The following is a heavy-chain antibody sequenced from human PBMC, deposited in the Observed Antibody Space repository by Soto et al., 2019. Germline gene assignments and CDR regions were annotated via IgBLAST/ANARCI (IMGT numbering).Heavy chain of an antibody. CDR1: GGSISSSSYY. D-gene: IGHD3-3*01. Sequence: SETLSLTCTVSGGSISSSSYYWGWIRQPPGKGLEWIGSIYYSGSTYYNPSLKSRVTISVDTSKNQFSLKLSSVTAADTAVYYCASARPPYYDFWSGYSPWGQGTLVTVS. V-gene: IGHV4-39*01. J-gene: IGHJ5*02. CDR3: ASARPPYYDFWSGYSP. CDR2: IYYSGST.